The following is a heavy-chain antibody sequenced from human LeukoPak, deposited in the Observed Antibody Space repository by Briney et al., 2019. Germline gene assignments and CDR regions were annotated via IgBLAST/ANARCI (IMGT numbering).Heavy chain of an antibody. J-gene: IGHJ4*02. Sequence: EASVKASCKASGYTFTGYYMHWVRQAPGQGLEWMGWINPNSGGTNYAQKFQGRVTMTRDTSISTAYMELSRLRSDDTAVYYCARESIAARRFDYWGQGTLVTVSS. V-gene: IGHV1-2*02. CDR1: GYTFTGYY. CDR3: ARESIAARRFDY. CDR2: INPNSGGT. D-gene: IGHD6-6*01.